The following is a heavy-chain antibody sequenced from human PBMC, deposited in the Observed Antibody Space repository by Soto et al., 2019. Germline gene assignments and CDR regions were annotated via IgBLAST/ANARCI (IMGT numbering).Heavy chain of an antibody. D-gene: IGHD3-22*01. J-gene: IGHJ1*01. V-gene: IGHV4-31*03. CDR1: GGSISPGGYS. Sequence: SETLSLTCTVSGGSISPGGYSWCWIRPHPGKGLECIGYIYYSGSTYYNPPLKERVTISVDASKIQSALRQSSRTAADTAMYYCSTNGGYHDGSGPKKYPNWGQGTLVTVSS. CDR3: STNGGYHDGSGPKKYPN. CDR2: IYYSGST.